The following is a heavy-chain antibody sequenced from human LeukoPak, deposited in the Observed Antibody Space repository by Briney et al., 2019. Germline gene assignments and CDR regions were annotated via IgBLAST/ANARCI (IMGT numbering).Heavy chain of an antibody. V-gene: IGHV1-69*13. Sequence: SVKASCKASGYNFSSYTVRWGRLAPGQGLEWMGGIIPAFGIPHYAQKFHGRVKITADEISSTAYMELRSLRSDDTAVYFCAREADNTMVRGESFDQWGQGTLVTVSS. J-gene: IGHJ4*02. CDR2: IIPAFGIP. CDR1: GYNFSSYT. CDR3: AREADNTMVRGESFDQ. D-gene: IGHD3-10*01.